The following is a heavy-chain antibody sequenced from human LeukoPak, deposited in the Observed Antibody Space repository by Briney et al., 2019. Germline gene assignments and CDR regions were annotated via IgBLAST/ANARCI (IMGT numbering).Heavy chain of an antibody. Sequence: GGSLRLSCAASGFTVSSNYMSWVRQAPGKGLEWVSVIYSGGSTYSADSMKGRFTISRDNSKNTLYLQMNSLRAEDTAVYYCARSVRREYYFDYWGQGTLVTVSS. CDR2: IYSGGST. J-gene: IGHJ4*02. D-gene: IGHD3-10*01. CDR3: ARSVRREYYFDY. V-gene: IGHV3-53*01. CDR1: GFTVSSNY.